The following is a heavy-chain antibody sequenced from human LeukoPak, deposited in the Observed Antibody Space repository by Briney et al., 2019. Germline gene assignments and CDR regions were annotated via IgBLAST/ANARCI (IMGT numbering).Heavy chain of an antibody. Sequence: ASVKGSCKASGYTFTGYYMHWVRQAPGQGLEWMGWINPNSGGTNYAQKFQGRVTMTRDTSISTAYMELSRLRSDDTAVYYCAREGVAVIRSPFDYWGQGTLVTVSS. CDR3: AREGVAVIRSPFDY. V-gene: IGHV1-2*02. D-gene: IGHD3-22*01. J-gene: IGHJ4*02. CDR2: INPNSGGT. CDR1: GYTFTGYY.